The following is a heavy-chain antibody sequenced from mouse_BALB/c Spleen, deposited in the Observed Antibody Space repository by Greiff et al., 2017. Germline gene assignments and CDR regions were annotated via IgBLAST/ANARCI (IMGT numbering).Heavy chain of an antibody. CDR3: ARKGVRQDYAMDY. D-gene: IGHD2-14*01. CDR2: IWSGGST. V-gene: IGHV2-2*02. CDR1: GFSLTSYG. Sequence: VKLQESGPGLVQPSQSLSITCTVSGFSLTSYGVHWVRQSPGKGLEWLGVIWSGGSTDYNAAFISRLSISKDNSKSQVFFKMNSLQANDTAIYYCARKGVRQDYAMDYWGQGTSVTVSS. J-gene: IGHJ4*01.